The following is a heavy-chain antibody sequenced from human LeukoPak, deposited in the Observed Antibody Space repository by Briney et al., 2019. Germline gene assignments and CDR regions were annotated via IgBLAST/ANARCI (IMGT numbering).Heavy chain of an antibody. V-gene: IGHV1-24*01. J-gene: IGHJ4*02. D-gene: IGHD2-21*02. CDR1: GYTLTEFS. CDR3: ARVNCGGDCKGQTLSY. Sequence: ASVKVSCKVSGYTLTEFSMHWVRQAPGKGLEWMGGFDPEDGKRVYAQKFQGRVTMTEDTPTDTAYMELSSLRSEDTAVYYCARVNCGGDCKGQTLSYWGQGTLVTVSS. CDR2: FDPEDGKR.